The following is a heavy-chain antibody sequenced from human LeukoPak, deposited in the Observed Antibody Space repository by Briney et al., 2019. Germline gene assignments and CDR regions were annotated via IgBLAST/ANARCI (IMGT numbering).Heavy chain of an antibody. Sequence: GGSLRLSCAASGFTFSSYAMHWVRQAPGKGLGWGAVISYDGRNKYYPDSVKGRFTISRDNSKNTLYLQMNSLRAEDTAVYCCARTHYGGNSYYYYYGMDVWGQGTTVTVSS. J-gene: IGHJ6*02. D-gene: IGHD4-23*01. CDR3: ARTHYGGNSYYYYYGMDV. CDR1: GFTFSSYA. V-gene: IGHV3-30*04. CDR2: ISYDGRNK.